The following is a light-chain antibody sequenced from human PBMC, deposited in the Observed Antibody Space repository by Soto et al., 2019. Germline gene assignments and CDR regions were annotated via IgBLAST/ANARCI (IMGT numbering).Light chain of an antibody. Sequence: QSALTQPPSASGSPGQSVTISCTGTSSDVGGYDYVSWYQHHPGKSPTLMLSEVNKRPSGVPDRFSGSKSDNTASLTVSGLQAEDEADHGCSSYAGSNKFVLFGGGPTLTVL. V-gene: IGLV2-8*01. CDR2: EVN. J-gene: IGLJ3*02. CDR3: SSYAGSNKFVL. CDR1: SSDVGGYDY.